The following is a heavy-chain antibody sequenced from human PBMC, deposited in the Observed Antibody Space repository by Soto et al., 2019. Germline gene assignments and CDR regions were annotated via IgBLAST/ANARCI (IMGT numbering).Heavy chain of an antibody. J-gene: IGHJ5*02. D-gene: IGHD2-15*01. CDR1: GGTFSSYA. Sequence: QVQLVQSGAEVKKPGSSVKVSCKASGGTFSSYAISWVRQAPGQGLEWMGRIIPIFGTANYAQKFQGRVTITADKSTSTAYMELSSLRSEDTAVYYSAGRGYCSGGSCYSRYHNWFDPWGQGTLVTVSS. CDR2: IIPIFGTA. CDR3: AGRGYCSGGSCYSRYHNWFDP. V-gene: IGHV1-69*06.